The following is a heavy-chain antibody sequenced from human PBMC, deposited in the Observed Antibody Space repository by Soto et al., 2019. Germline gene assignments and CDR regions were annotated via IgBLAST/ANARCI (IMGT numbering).Heavy chain of an antibody. D-gene: IGHD3-3*01. V-gene: IGHV1-8*01. J-gene: IGHJ6*03. CDR2: MNPNSGNT. CDR3: ARRTFNYYDFWSGPDYYYYMDV. CDR1: GYTFTSYD. Sequence: ASVKVSCKASGYTFTSYDINWVRQATGQGLEWMGWMNPNSGNTGYAQKFQGRVTMTRNTSISTAYMDLSSLRSEDTAVYYCARRTFNYYDFWSGPDYYYYMDVWGKGTTVTVSS.